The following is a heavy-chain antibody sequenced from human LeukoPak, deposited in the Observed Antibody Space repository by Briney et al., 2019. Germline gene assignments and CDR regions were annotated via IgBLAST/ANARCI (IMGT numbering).Heavy chain of an antibody. Sequence: ASVKVSCKASGYTFTSCGISWVRQAPGQGLEWMGWISTYNGNTNYAQKLRGRVTMTTDTSTSTAYMELRSLRSDSTAVYYCARDQAYCSIITCPFDYWGQGTLVTVSS. V-gene: IGHV1-18*01. CDR1: GYTFTSCG. CDR3: ARDQAYCSIITCPFDY. J-gene: IGHJ4*02. CDR2: ISTYNGNT. D-gene: IGHD2-2*01.